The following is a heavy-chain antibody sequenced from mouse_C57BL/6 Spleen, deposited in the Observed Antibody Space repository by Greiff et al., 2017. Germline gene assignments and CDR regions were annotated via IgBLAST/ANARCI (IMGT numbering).Heavy chain of an antibody. CDR1: GFTFTDYY. Sequence: EVQLVESGGGLVQPGGSLSLSCAASGFTFTDYYMSWVRQPPGKALELLCFIRNKANGYTTEHSASVKGLFTISRDNSQSILYLQMNALRAEDSATYYCARFVVAYSAMDYWGQGTSVTVSS. CDR3: ARFVVAYSAMDY. D-gene: IGHD1-1*01. CDR2: IRNKANGYTT. V-gene: IGHV7-3*01. J-gene: IGHJ4*01.